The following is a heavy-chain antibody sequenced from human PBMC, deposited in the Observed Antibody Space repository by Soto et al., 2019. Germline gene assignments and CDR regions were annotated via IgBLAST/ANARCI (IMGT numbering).Heavy chain of an antibody. Sequence: SVKVSCKASGGTFSSNAISWVRQAPGQGLVWMGGIIPMFGTANYAQEFQGRVTITADESTSTAYMELSSLRSEDTAVYFCAREYNWNDVRYGMDVWGQGTTVTVSS. CDR3: AREYNWNDVRYGMDV. V-gene: IGHV1-69*13. D-gene: IGHD1-20*01. CDR1: GGTFSSNA. CDR2: IIPMFGTA. J-gene: IGHJ6*02.